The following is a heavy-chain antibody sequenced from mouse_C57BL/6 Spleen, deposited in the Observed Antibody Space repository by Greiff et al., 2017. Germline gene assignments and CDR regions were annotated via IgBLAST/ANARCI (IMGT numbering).Heavy chain of an antibody. V-gene: IGHV5-12*01. Sequence: EVQLVESGGGLVQPGGSLKLSCAASGFTFSDYYMHWVRQTPEQRLEWVAYISNGGGSTYYPDTVKGRFTISRDNAKNTLYLQMSRLKSEDTAMYYCARQGYDGYNWDFDVWGTGTTVTVSS. CDR2: ISNGGGST. J-gene: IGHJ1*03. CDR1: GFTFSDYY. D-gene: IGHD2-3*01. CDR3: ARQGYDGYNWDFDV.